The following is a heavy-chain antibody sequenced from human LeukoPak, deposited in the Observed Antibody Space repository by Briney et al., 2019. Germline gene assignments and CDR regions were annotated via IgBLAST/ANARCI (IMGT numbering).Heavy chain of an antibody. CDR3: AREARGRWYTGYYYYGMDV. J-gene: IGHJ6*02. V-gene: IGHV4-39*07. Sequence: PSETLSLTCTVSGGSISSSSYYWGWIRQPPGKGLEWIGSIYYSGSTYYNPSLKSRVTISVDTSKSQFSLKLSSVTAADTAVYYCAREARGRWYTGYYYYGMDVWGQGTTVTVSS. D-gene: IGHD2-15*01. CDR1: GGSISSSSYY. CDR2: IYYSGST.